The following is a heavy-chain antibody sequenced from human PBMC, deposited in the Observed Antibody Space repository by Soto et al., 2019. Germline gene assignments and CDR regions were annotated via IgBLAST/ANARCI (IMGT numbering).Heavy chain of an antibody. CDR1: GGSISSYY. J-gene: IGHJ6*02. V-gene: IGHV4-59*06. Sequence: AETLSLSCAVSGGSISSYYWSWIRQPPGKGLEWVGYIYYSGSTYYNPSLKSRVTISVDTSKNQFSLKLSSVTAADTAVYYCARNNYYGSGSYYSFPGDYYYGMDVWGQGTTVTVSS. CDR2: IYYSGST. D-gene: IGHD3-10*01. CDR3: ARNNYYGSGSYYSFPGDYYYGMDV.